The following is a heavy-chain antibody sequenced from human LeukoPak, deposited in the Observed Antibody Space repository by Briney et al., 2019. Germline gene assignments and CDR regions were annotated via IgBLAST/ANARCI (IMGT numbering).Heavy chain of an antibody. V-gene: IGHV3-30*18. CDR1: GFTFSSYG. J-gene: IGHJ4*02. CDR3: AKDIASGDYGGNFDY. CDR2: ISYDGSKK. Sequence: GSLRLSCAASGFTFSSYGMHWVRQAPGKGLEWVAGISYDGSKKYYEDSVTGRFTISRDNSKNTLYLQMNSLRAEDTAVYYCAKDIASGDYGGNFDYWGQGTLVTVSS. D-gene: IGHD4-23*01.